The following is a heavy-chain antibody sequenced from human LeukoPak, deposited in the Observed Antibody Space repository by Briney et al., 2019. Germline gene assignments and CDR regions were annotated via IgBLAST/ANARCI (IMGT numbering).Heavy chain of an antibody. CDR2: IYPGDSDT. D-gene: IGHD6-19*01. CDR1: GYSFTSYW. CDR3: ARTKSGIAVAGPPQEFDY. V-gene: IGHV5-51*01. Sequence: GESLKISCKGSGYSFTSYWIGWVRPMPGKGLEWMGIIYPGDSDTRYSPSFQGQVTISADKSISTAYLQWSSLKASDTAMYYCARTKSGIAVAGPPQEFDYWGQGTLVTVSS. J-gene: IGHJ4*02.